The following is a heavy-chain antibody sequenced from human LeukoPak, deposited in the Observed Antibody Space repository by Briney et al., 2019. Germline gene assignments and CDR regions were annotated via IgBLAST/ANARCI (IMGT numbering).Heavy chain of an antibody. CDR1: GGSISSNY. J-gene: IGHJ4*02. Sequence: SETLSLTCTVSGGSISSNYWTWIRQPPGKGLEYIGYIYYTGGTNYNPSLKSRVTISVDTSKNQFSLKLISVTAADTAVYYCARVLKPRSSILYSDNYYFDYWGQGTLVTVSS. V-gene: IGHV4-59*01. CDR3: ARVLKPRSSILYSDNYYFDY. CDR2: IYYTGGT. D-gene: IGHD1-26*01.